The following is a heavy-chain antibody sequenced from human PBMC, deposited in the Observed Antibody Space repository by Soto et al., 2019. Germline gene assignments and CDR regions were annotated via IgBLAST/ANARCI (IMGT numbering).Heavy chain of an antibody. CDR3: AHRAASSGYNWFDP. CDR2: IYWDDDK. CDR1: GFSLTTRGVG. V-gene: IGHV2-5*02. J-gene: IGHJ5*02. Sequence: QITLKESGPPLVKPTQTLTLTCTFSGFSLTTRGVGVGWIRQPPGKALEWLALIYWDDDKRYSPSLKSRLTITKDTSRHQVVLTMTNMDPVDTATYYCAHRAASSGYNWFDPWGQGTLVTVSS. D-gene: IGHD5-18*01.